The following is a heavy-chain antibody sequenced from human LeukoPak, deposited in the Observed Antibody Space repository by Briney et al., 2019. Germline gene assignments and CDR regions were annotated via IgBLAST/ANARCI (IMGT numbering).Heavy chain of an antibody. V-gene: IGHV3-7*01. Sequence: PGGSLRLSCAASGFTFSSHWMNWARQAPGKGLEWVANIKQGGSEIYYVDSVKGRFTISRDDAKNSLYLQMNSLRDEDTAVYYCARGRGDYWGQGTLVTVSS. CDR1: GFTFSSHW. J-gene: IGHJ4*02. CDR2: IKQGGSEI. CDR3: ARGRGDY.